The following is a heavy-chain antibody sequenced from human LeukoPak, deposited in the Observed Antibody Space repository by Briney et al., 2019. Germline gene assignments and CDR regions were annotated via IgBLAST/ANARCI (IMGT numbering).Heavy chain of an antibody. D-gene: IGHD6-13*01. CDR2: IYYSGSA. CDR3: ALYSSILGWFDP. J-gene: IGHJ5*02. V-gene: IGHV4-39*01. Sequence: SETLSLTCTVSGGSISSSSYYWGWIRQPPGKGLEWIGSIYYSGSANYRPSLKSRVTMSVDTSKNQFSLYLTSVTAADTAVYYCALYSSILGWFDPWGQGTLVTVSS. CDR1: GGSISSSSYY.